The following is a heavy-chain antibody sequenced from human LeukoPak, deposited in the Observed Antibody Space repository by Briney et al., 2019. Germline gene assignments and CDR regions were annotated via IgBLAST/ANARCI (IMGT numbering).Heavy chain of an antibody. CDR3: AKDFRSSGTAFDI. D-gene: IGHD3-22*01. V-gene: IGHV3-23*01. CDR1: GFTFSSYA. CDR2: TRGSGGIT. J-gene: IGHJ3*02. Sequence: GVPLRLSCVASGFTFSSYAMSWGRQAPGKGLYWVSGTRGSGGITYYVDSVKGRFTISRDNSKNTLYVHMISLRGEDTAVYYCAKDFRSSGTAFDIWGQGTMVTVSS.